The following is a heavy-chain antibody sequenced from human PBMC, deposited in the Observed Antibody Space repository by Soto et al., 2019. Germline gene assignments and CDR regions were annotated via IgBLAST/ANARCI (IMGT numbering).Heavy chain of an antibody. CDR3: ARVSGSYWPFDY. CDR2: INPGDGRT. Sequence: ASVKVSCKASGYTFTNYYIHRVRQAPGQGPEWMGIINPGDGRTTYTQKFQGRVTMIRDTSTSTVYMELSSLRSEDTAVYYCARVSGSYWPFDYWGQGTLVTVSS. V-gene: IGHV1-46*01. CDR1: GYTFTNYY. J-gene: IGHJ4*02. D-gene: IGHD1-26*01.